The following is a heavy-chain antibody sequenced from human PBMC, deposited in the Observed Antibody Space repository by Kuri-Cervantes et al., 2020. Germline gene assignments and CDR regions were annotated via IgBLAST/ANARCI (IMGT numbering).Heavy chain of an antibody. CDR1: GFTFSSYG. CDR3: AKELYIAAAGGGSAFDI. Sequence: GESLKISCAASGFTFSSYGMHWVRQAPGKGLEWVAVISYDGSNKYYADSVKGRFTISRDNSKNTLCLQMNSLRAEDTAVYYCAKELYIAAAGGGSAFDIWGQGTMVTVSS. J-gene: IGHJ3*02. V-gene: IGHV3-30*18. D-gene: IGHD6-13*01. CDR2: ISYDGSNK.